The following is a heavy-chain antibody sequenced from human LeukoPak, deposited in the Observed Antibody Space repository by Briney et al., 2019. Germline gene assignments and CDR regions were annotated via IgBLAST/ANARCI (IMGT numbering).Heavy chain of an antibody. D-gene: IGHD5-18*01. CDR3: ARVQYSYDRIVDY. Sequence: PSETLSLTCTVSGGSISSYYWSWIRQPPGKGLEWIGYIYYSGSTNYNPSLKSRVTISVDTSKNQFSLKLSSVTAADTAVYYCARVQYSYDRIVDYWGQGTLVTVSS. CDR1: GGSISSYY. CDR2: IYYSGST. V-gene: IGHV4-59*01. J-gene: IGHJ4*02.